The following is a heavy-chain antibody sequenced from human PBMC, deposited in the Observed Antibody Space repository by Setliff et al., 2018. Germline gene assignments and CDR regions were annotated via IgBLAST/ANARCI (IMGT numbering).Heavy chain of an antibody. CDR1: GGSISSRNYY. CDR3: ARLYGFCSGGSCYSGYSGYYYYMDV. V-gene: IGHV4-39*01. D-gene: IGHD2-15*01. CDR2: IYYSGST. J-gene: IGHJ6*03. Sequence: SETLSLTCTVSGGSISSRNYYWGWIRQPPGKGLEWIGGIYYSGSTYYNPSLKSRITISVDTSKNQFSLKLSSVTAADTAVYYCARLYGFCSGGSCYSGYSGYYYYMDVWGKGTTVTVSS.